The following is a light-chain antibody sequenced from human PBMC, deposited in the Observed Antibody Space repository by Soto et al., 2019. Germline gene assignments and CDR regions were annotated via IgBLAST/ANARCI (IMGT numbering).Light chain of an antibody. CDR2: AAS. V-gene: IGKV1-27*01. CDR3: QKYNSAPLT. CDR1: QCISNY. J-gene: IGKJ4*01. Sequence: DIQMTQSPSSLSASVGDRVTITCRASQCISNYLAWYQQKPGKIPKLLMYAASTLQSGVPSRFSGSGSGTDFTLTISSLQPEDGATYYCQKYNSAPLTFGGGTKVEIK.